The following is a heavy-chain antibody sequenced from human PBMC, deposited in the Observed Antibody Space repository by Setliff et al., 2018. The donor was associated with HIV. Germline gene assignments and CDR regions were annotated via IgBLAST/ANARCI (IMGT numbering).Heavy chain of an antibody. D-gene: IGHD3-22*01. CDR1: GGTFIKYS. Sequence: SVKVSCKASGGTFIKYSINWVRQAPGQGLEWMGGVIPIFGSTPFAQKFQGRVTITADESKDTVEMELSSLTSEDTAVYYCARDDHYYDMGSILSDWFFDVWDRGTLGTVAS. V-gene: IGHV1-69*13. J-gene: IGHJ2*01. CDR3: ARDDHYYDMGSILSDWFFDV. CDR2: VIPIFGST.